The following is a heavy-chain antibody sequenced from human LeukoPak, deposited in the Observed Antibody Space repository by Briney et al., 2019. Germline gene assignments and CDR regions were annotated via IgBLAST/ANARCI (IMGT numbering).Heavy chain of an antibody. CDR2: INHSGST. J-gene: IGHJ6*03. CDR1: GGSFSGYY. CDR3: ARRGSWYDFCSGHYYYYYYMDV. V-gene: IGHV4-34*01. D-gene: IGHD3-3*01. Sequence: SGTLSLTCAVYGGSFSGYYWSWIRQPPGKGLEWIGEINHSGSTTYNPDLKSGVTISVDTSKNQLSLQLSSVTAEDTAVYYCARRGSWYDFCSGHYYYYYYMDVWGKGTTVTVSS.